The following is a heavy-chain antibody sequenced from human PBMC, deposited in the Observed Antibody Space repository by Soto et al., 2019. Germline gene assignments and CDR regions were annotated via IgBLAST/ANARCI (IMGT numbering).Heavy chain of an antibody. D-gene: IGHD2-15*01. CDR1: GFTFSSYA. V-gene: IGHV3-23*01. CDR3: AKDLVGYCSGGSCYLDY. Sequence: EVQLLESGGGLVQPGGSLRLSCAASGFTFSSYAMSWVRRAPGKGLEWVSAISGSGGSTYYADSVKGRFTISRDNSKNTLYLQMNSLRAEDTAVYYCAKDLVGYCSGGSCYLDYWGQGTLVTVSS. J-gene: IGHJ4*02. CDR2: ISGSGGST.